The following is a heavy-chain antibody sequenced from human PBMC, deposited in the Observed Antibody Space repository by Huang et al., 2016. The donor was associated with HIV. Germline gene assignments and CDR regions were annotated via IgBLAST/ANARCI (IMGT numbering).Heavy chain of an antibody. CDR2: ICYSGST. V-gene: IGHV4-39*02. CDR1: GGSIRSDNYY. CDR3: ARLPGSITMIRGVITDPY. D-gene: IGHD3-10*01. Sequence: QLQLQESGPGLVKPSETLSLTCTVSGGSIRSDNYYWGWIRQPPGKGLEWIGSICYSGSTYYTPSLKRRVTITVDMSKNHFSLRMRSVTAADTAVYYCARLPGSITMIRGVITDPYWGQGTLVTVSS. J-gene: IGHJ4*02.